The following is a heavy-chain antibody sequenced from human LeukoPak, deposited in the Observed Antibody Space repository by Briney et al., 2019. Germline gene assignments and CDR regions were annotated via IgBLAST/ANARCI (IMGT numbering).Heavy chain of an antibody. Sequence: GGSLRLSCAASGFTFRSYEMNWGRQAPGKGLEWVSYISSSGSTTYYAEFVKGRFTISRDNAKNSLYLQMNSLRAEDTAVYYCAREVVVAATHGDAFDIWGQGTMVTVSS. D-gene: IGHD2-15*01. V-gene: IGHV3-48*03. CDR2: ISSSGSTT. J-gene: IGHJ3*02. CDR1: GFTFRSYE. CDR3: AREVVVAATHGDAFDI.